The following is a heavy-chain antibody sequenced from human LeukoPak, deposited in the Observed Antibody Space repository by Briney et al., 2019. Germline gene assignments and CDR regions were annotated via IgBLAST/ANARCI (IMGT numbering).Heavy chain of an antibody. D-gene: IGHD2-2*03. Sequence: PGGSLRLSCAASGFSFSSYAMTWVRQAPGKGLEWVSVIYSGGSTYYADSVKGRFSISRDNSKNTLFLQMNSLRAEDTALYYCASGSRWYYFDSWGQGTLVTVSS. J-gene: IGHJ4*02. CDR3: ASGSRWYYFDS. CDR2: IYSGGST. CDR1: GFSFSSYA. V-gene: IGHV3-66*01.